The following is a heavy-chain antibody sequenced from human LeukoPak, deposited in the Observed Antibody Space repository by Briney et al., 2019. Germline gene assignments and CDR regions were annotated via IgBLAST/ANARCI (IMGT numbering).Heavy chain of an antibody. CDR2: IKSKTDGGTT. Sequence: GGSLRLSCAASGFTFSNAWMSWVRQAPGKGLEWVGRIKSKTDGGTTDYAAPVKGRFTISRDDSKNTLYLQMNSLKTEDTAVYYCTKGYDFWSGYSAPYYYYYYYMDVWGKGTTVTVSS. V-gene: IGHV3-15*01. CDR1: GFTFSNAW. D-gene: IGHD3-3*01. CDR3: TKGYDFWSGYSAPYYYYYYYMDV. J-gene: IGHJ6*03.